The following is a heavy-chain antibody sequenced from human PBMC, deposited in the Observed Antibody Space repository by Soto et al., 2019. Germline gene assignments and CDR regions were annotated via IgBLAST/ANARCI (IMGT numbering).Heavy chain of an antibody. J-gene: IGHJ5*02. Sequence: GGSLRLSCVGSGFIFSNNAMHWVRQAPGKGLEWVAFISFDSSEIHYADSVKGRFTISRDNPRNTLFLHVNSPRADDTAVYYCAKEIVRYSSGWSNWFDPWGQGTLVTVSS. D-gene: IGHD6-19*01. CDR2: ISFDSSEI. CDR3: AKEIVRYSSGWSNWFDP. CDR1: GFIFSNNA. V-gene: IGHV3-30*02.